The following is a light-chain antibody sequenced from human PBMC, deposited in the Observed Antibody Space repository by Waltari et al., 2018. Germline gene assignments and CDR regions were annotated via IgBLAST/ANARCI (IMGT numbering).Light chain of an antibody. CDR3: AVWDDSLSAWL. V-gene: IGLV1-44*01. CDR2: IND. CDR1: SSNIGRNT. J-gene: IGLJ3*02. Sequence: QSVLTQPPSASGTPGQRVTISCSGSSSNIGRNTVNWSQHFPGTAPKLVIYINDPRPSGVPDRFSGSKSGTSACLAISGLQSDDEAEYSCAVWDDSLSAWLFGGGTKLAVL.